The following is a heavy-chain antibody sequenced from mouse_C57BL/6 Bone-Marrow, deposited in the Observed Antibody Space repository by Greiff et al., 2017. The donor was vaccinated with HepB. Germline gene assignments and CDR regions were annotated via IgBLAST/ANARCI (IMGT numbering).Heavy chain of an antibody. V-gene: IGHV2-6*01. CDR1: GFSLTSYG. J-gene: IGHJ3*01. CDR2: IWGVGST. D-gene: IGHD1-1*01. CDR3: ASGDLNYYGSSYRFAY. Sequence: VQLQESGPGLVAPSQSLSITCTVSGFSLTSYGVDWVRQSPGKGLEWLGVIWGVGSTNYNSALKSRLSISKDNSKSQVFLKMNSLQTDDTAMYYCASGDLNYYGSSYRFAYWGQGTLVTVSA.